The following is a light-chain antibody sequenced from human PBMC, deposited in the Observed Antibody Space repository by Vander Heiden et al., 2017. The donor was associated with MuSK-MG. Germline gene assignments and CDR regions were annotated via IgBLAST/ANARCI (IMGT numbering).Light chain of an antibody. CDR1: PSVASTY. CDR2: GAF. V-gene: IGKV3-20*01. CDR3: QQYGSSPPYT. Sequence: EIVLTQSPGTLSLSPGDTATLSCRASPSVASTYLAWYQQKPGQAPRLLIYGAFTRATGIPDRFSGSGYGTDFTLTISRREPEDFAVYYCQQYGSSPPYTFGQGTKLEIK. J-gene: IGKJ2*01.